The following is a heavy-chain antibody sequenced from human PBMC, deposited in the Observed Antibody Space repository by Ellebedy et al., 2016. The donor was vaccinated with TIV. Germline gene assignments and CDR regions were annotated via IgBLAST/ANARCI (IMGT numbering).Heavy chain of an antibody. CDR1: EFTFSNYD. CDR2: ISYDANNK. D-gene: IGHD4-23*01. V-gene: IGHV3-30*03. Sequence: GESLKISCTASEFTFSNYDMHWVRQAPGKGLEWVALISYDANNKYYADSVKGRFTISRDNSKNTLYLQMSSLRAEDTAVYYCSFKGVATRVYWGQGTLVTVSS. J-gene: IGHJ4*02. CDR3: SFKGVATRVY.